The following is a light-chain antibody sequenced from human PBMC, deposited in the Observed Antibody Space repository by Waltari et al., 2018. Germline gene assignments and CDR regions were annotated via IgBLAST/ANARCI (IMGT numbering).Light chain of an antibody. V-gene: IGKV3-15*01. CDR2: DTS. Sequence: EIVMTQSPATLSVSPGESATLSCRASQSVSINLAWYQQKPGQAPRLLIFDTSTRATGIPARFSGSGSGTDFTLTISSLQSEDFAVYYCQQYNDWLPLTFGGGTKVEIE. CDR3: QQYNDWLPLT. J-gene: IGKJ4*01. CDR1: QSVSIN.